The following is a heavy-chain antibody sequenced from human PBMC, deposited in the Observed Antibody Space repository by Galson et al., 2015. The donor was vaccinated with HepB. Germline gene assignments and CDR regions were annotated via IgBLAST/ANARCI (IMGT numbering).Heavy chain of an antibody. D-gene: IGHD2-2*01. V-gene: IGHV1-69*13. CDR1: GGTFSSYA. CDR3: ARSVPYCSSTSCSYYFDY. J-gene: IGHJ4*02. Sequence: SVKVSCKASGGTFSSYAISWVRQAPGQGLEWMGGIIPIFGTANYAQKFQGRVTITADESTSTAYMELSSLRSEDTAVYYCARSVPYCSSTSCSYYFDYWGQGTLVTVSS. CDR2: IIPIFGTA.